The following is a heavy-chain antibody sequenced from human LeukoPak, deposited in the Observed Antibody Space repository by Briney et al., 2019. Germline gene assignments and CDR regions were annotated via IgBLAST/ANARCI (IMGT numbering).Heavy chain of an antibody. Sequence: SETLSLTCAVYGVSFSGYYWSWIRQPPGKGLEWIGEINHSGSTNYNPSLKSRVTISVDKSKNQFSLKLSSVTAADTAVYYCARVSSGATTVDYWGQGTLVTASS. D-gene: IGHD1-26*01. CDR3: ARVSSGATTVDY. V-gene: IGHV4-34*01. CDR1: GVSFSGYY. J-gene: IGHJ4*02. CDR2: INHSGST.